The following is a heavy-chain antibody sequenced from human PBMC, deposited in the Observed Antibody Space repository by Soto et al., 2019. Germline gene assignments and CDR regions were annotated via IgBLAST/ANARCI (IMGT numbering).Heavy chain of an antibody. D-gene: IGHD2-15*01. V-gene: IGHV4-31*03. J-gene: IGHJ5*02. CDR1: GGSISSGGYY. CDR2: IYYSGST. Sequence: QVQLQESGPGLVKPSQTLSLTCTVSGGSISSGGYYWSWIRQHPGKGLEWIGYIYYSGSTYYNPSLKSRVTISVDTSKNQFSRKLSSVTAADTAVYYCARAGPIVVVVAATPSWFDPWGQGTLVTVSS. CDR3: ARAGPIVVVVAATPSWFDP.